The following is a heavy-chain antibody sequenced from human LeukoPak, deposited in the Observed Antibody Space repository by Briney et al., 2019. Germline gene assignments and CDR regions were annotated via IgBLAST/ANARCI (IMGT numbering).Heavy chain of an antibody. CDR2: IWYDGSNK. CDR1: GFTFSSYG. Sequence: PGGSLRLSCAASGFTFSSYGMHWVRQAPGKGLEWVAVIWYDGSNKYYADSVKGRFTISRDNSKNTLYLQMNSLRAEDTAVYYCARGVAPRTAAAGSGAHDAFDIWGQGTMVTVSS. J-gene: IGHJ3*02. V-gene: IGHV3-33*01. CDR3: ARGVAPRTAAAGSGAHDAFDI. D-gene: IGHD6-13*01.